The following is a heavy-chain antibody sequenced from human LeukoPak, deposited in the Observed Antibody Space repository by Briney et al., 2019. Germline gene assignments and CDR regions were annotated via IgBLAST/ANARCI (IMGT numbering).Heavy chain of an antibody. V-gene: IGHV1-24*01. D-gene: IGHD3-9*01. CDR3: ARAADFDYYYYYGMDV. Sequence: ASVKVSCKVSGYTLTELSMHWVRQAPGKGLEWMGGFDPEDGETIYAQKFQGRVTITADESTSTAYMELSSLRSEDTAVYYCARAADFDYYYYYGMDVWGQGTTVTVSS. J-gene: IGHJ6*02. CDR2: FDPEDGET. CDR1: GYTLTELS.